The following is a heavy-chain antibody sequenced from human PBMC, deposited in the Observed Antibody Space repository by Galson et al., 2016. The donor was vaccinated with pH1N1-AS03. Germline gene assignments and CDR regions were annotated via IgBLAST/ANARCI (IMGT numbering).Heavy chain of an antibody. CDR3: AKKFYYDSSGHHLDVADV. J-gene: IGHJ4*02. V-gene: IGHV3-23*01. CDR2: ISGSGGST. D-gene: IGHD3-22*01. CDR1: GFTFSNYA. Sequence: SLRLSCAASGFTFSNYAMTWVRQAPGKGLEWVSSISGSGGSTNSADSVRDRFSISRDNSKNTLFLQMNRLRADDTAVYYCAKKFYYDSSGHHLDVADVWGQGTLVTVSS.